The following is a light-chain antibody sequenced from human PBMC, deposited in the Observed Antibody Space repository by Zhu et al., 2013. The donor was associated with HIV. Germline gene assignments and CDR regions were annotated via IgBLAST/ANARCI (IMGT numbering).Light chain of an antibody. CDR2: AAS. CDR1: QSIGTN. V-gene: IGKV3-15*01. CDR3: QQYNSWPRT. J-gene: IGKJ1*01. Sequence: EIVMTQSPATLSVSPGEGATLSCTTSQSIGTNLAWYQQRPGQAPSLLMYAASTRATGIPARFSGGGSGTEFTLTISGLQSEDFAVYYCQQYNSWPRTFGQGTKVEIK.